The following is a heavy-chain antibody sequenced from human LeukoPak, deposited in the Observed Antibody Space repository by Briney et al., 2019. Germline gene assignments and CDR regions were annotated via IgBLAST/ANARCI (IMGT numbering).Heavy chain of an antibody. J-gene: IGHJ4*02. CDR1: GGSISSGGYY. CDR3: ARDQDGAAAGTPYFDY. Sequence: SETLSLTCTVSGGSISSGGYYWSWFRQPPGKGLEWIGYTYHSGSTYYNPSLKSRVTISVDRSKNQFSLKLSSVTAADTAVYYCARDQDGAAAGTPYFDYWGQGTLVTVSS. D-gene: IGHD6-13*01. V-gene: IGHV4-30-2*01. CDR2: TYHSGST.